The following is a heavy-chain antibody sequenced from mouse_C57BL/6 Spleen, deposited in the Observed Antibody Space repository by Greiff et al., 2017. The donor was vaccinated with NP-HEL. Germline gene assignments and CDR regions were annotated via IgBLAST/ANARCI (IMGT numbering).Heavy chain of an antibody. V-gene: IGHV1-61*01. CDR1: GYTFTSYW. CDR2: IYPSDSET. Sequence: VQLQQPGAELVRPGSSVKLSCKASGYTFTSYWMDWVKQRPGQGLEWIGNIYPSDSETHYNQKFKDKATLTVDKSSSTAYMQLSSLTSEDSAVYYCARWDYDYDWFAYWGQGTLVTVSA. J-gene: IGHJ3*01. CDR3: ARWDYDYDWFAY. D-gene: IGHD2-4*01.